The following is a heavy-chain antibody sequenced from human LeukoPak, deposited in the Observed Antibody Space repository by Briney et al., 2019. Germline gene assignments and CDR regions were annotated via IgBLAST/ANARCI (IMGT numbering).Heavy chain of an antibody. CDR2: INHSGST. Sequence: SETLSLTCAVYGGSFSGYYWSWIRQPPGKGLEWIGEINHSGSTNYNPSLKSRVTISVDTSKNQFSLKLRSVTAADTAVYYCARAWLYYYDCSGYYYSYYFDYWGQGTLVTVSS. V-gene: IGHV4-34*01. CDR1: GGSFSGYY. J-gene: IGHJ4*02. D-gene: IGHD3-22*01. CDR3: ARAWLYYYDCSGYYYSYYFDY.